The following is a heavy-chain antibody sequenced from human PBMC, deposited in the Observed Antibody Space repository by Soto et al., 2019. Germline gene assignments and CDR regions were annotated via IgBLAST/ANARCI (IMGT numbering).Heavy chain of an antibody. J-gene: IGHJ5*02. CDR3: TGRPLSWFDP. CDR2: IYYSGST. V-gene: IGHV4-39*02. Sequence: PSETLSLTCTVSGGSIRGTSHYWGWIRQPPGKGLEWIGSIYYSGSTFYNPSLKSRVTMSVDTSRNHFSLNLISVTAADTAVYYCTGRPLSWFDPWGQGTLVTVSS. CDR1: GGSIRGTSHY.